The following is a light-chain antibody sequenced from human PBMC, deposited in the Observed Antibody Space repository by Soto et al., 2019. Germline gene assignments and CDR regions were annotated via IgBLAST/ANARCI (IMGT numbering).Light chain of an antibody. CDR1: QSVSSSY. CDR3: QQYGSSPQT. CDR2: GAS. J-gene: IGKJ1*01. V-gene: IGKV3-20*01. Sequence: EIVLTQSPGTLSVSPGERATLSCRASQSVSSSYLAWYQQKPGQAPRLLIYGASTRATGIPDRLSGSGSRTAVILTISRLEPEDFAVYYWQQYGSSPQTFGQGTKVDIK.